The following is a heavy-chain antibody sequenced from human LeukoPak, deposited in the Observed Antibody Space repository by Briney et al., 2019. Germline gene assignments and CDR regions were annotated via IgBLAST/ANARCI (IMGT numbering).Heavy chain of an antibody. V-gene: IGHV3-48*03. Sequence: PGGSLRLSCAASGFTFSSYELNWVRQAPGKGLEWVSYISSSGSTIYYADSVKGRFTISRDNAKNSLYLQMNSLRAEDTAVYYCARDAVMITFGGDAFDIWGQGTMVTVSS. CDR2: ISSSGSTI. CDR1: GFTFSSYE. CDR3: ARDAVMITFGGDAFDI. J-gene: IGHJ3*02. D-gene: IGHD3-16*01.